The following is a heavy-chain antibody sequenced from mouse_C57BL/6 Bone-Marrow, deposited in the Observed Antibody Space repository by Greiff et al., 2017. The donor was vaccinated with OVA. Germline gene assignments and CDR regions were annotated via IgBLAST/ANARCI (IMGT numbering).Heavy chain of an antibody. Sequence: VKLMESGAELARPGASVKMSCKASGYTFTSYTMHWVKQRPGQGLEWIGYINPSSGYTKYNQKFKDKATLTADKSSSTAYMQLSSLTSEDSAVYYCARSITTVVAPDYWGQGTTLTVSS. D-gene: IGHD1-1*01. CDR3: ARSITTVVAPDY. CDR1: GYTFTSYT. CDR2: INPSSGYT. J-gene: IGHJ2*01. V-gene: IGHV1-4*01.